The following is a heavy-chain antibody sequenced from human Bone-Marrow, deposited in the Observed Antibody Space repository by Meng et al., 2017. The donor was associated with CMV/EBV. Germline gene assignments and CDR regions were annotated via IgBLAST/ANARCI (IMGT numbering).Heavy chain of an antibody. CDR2: IRSKAYGGTT. J-gene: IGHJ4*02. V-gene: IGHV3-49*04. CDR1: GFTFGDYA. CDR3: TRERGDDDFWSGLVGGADY. Sequence: GESLKISCTASGFTFGDYAMSWVRQAPGKGLEWVGFIRSKAYGGTTEYAASVKGRVTISRDDSKSIAYLQMNSLKTEDTAVYYCTRERGDDDFWSGLVGGADYWGQGTLVTVSS. D-gene: IGHD3-3*01.